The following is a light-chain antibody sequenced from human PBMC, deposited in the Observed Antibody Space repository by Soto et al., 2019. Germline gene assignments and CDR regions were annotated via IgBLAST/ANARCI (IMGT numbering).Light chain of an antibody. Sequence: DIQMTQSPPTLSASVGDRVTITCRASQSISSWLAWYQQKPGKAPKLLIYKASNLESGVPSRFSGSGSGTEYTLTISSLQPDDFATYYCQQYSTTFRTFGQGTKVEIK. CDR3: QQYSTTFRT. V-gene: IGKV1-5*03. J-gene: IGKJ1*01. CDR2: KAS. CDR1: QSISSW.